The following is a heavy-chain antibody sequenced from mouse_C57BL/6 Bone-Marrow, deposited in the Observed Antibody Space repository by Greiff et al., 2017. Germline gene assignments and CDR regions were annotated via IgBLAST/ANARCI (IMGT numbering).Heavy chain of an antibody. D-gene: IGHD1-1*01. V-gene: IGHV1-55*01. CDR3: ASPYYGSSDYFDY. J-gene: IGHJ2*01. CDR2: IYPGSGST. Sequence: VQLQQPGAELVKPGASVKMSCKASGYTFTSYWITWVKQRPGQGLAWIGDIYPGSGSTNYNEKFKSKATLTVDTSSSTAYMQLSSLTSEDSAVYYCASPYYGSSDYFDYWGQGTTLTVSS. CDR1: GYTFTSYW.